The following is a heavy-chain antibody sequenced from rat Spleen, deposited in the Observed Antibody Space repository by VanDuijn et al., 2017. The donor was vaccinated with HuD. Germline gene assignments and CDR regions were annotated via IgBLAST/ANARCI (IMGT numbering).Heavy chain of an antibody. CDR2: ISYDGGST. V-gene: IGHV5-20*01. CDR1: GFTFSNYG. J-gene: IGHJ2*01. CDR3: TTDRYYDGYYLLFDY. Sequence: EVQLVESGGGLVQPGRSMKLSCAASGFTFSNYGMAWVRQAPKKGLEWVAYISYDGGSTYYRDSVKGRFTISRDNAKSTLYLQMDSLRSEDTATYYCTTDRYYDGYYLLFDYWGQGVMVTVSS. D-gene: IGHD1-12*03.